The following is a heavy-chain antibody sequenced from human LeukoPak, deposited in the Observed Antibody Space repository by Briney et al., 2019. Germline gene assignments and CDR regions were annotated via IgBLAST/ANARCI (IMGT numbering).Heavy chain of an antibody. D-gene: IGHD3-22*01. Sequence: ASVKVSCKASGYTFTGYYMHWVRQAPGQGLEGMGWINPNSGGTNYAQKFQGRVTMTRDTSISTAYMELSRLRSDDTAVYYCARGRYYDSSGYYYLPRPLDYWGQGTLVTVSS. CDR1: GYTFTGYY. CDR3: ARGRYYDSSGYYYLPRPLDY. J-gene: IGHJ4*02. CDR2: INPNSGGT. V-gene: IGHV1-2*02.